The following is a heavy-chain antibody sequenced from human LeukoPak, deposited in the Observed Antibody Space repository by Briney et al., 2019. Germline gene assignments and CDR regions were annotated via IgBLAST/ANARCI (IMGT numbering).Heavy chain of an antibody. CDR1: GFTFSSYW. CDR2: INSDGSST. Sequence: GGSLRLSCAASGFTFSSYWMHWVRQAPGKGLLWVSRINSDGSSTSYADSVKGRFTISRDNAKNTLYLQMNSLRAEDTAVYYCARMIVGADYFDYWGQGTLVTVSS. J-gene: IGHJ4*02. D-gene: IGHD1-26*01. CDR3: ARMIVGADYFDY. V-gene: IGHV3-74*01.